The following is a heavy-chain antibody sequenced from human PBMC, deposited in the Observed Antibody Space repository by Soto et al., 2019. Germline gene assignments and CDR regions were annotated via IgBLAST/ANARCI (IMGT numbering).Heavy chain of an antibody. J-gene: IGHJ4*02. Sequence: TGGSLRLSCAASGFTFSSYAMSWVRQAPGKGLEWVSAISGSGGSTYYADSVKGRFTISRDNSKNTLYLQMNSLRAEDTAVYYCAKEIKEDYDSSGLTVSWGQGTLVTVSS. D-gene: IGHD3-22*01. V-gene: IGHV3-23*01. CDR1: GFTFSSYA. CDR3: AKEIKEDYDSSGLTVS. CDR2: ISGSGGST.